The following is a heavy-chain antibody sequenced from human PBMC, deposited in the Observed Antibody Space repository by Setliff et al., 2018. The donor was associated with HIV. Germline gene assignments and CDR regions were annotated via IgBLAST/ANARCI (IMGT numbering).Heavy chain of an antibody. CDR2: ISGGGGST. CDR1: GFTFSAYA. J-gene: IGHJ4*02. V-gene: IGHV3-23*01. CDR3: AKEKGAHSYADY. D-gene: IGHD5-18*01. Sequence: GGSLRLSCAASGFTFSAYAMTWVRQGPRKGLEWVSVISGGGGSTFYADSVKGRFTISRDNSKNTLYLQMNSLRAEDTAVYYCAKEKGAHSYADYWGQGTLVTVSS.